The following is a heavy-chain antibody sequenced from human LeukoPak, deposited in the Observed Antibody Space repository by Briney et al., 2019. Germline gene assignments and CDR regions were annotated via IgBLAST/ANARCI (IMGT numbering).Heavy chain of an antibody. V-gene: IGHV3-48*01. J-gene: IGHJ6*02. CDR1: GFTFSSYS. Sequence: GGSLRLSCAASGFTFSSYSMNWVRQAPGKGLEWVSYISSSSSTIYYADSVKGRFTISRDNAKNSLYLQMNSLRAEDTAVYYCARDGAYYGMDVWGQRTTVTVSS. CDR2: ISSSSSTI. CDR3: ARDGAYYGMDV.